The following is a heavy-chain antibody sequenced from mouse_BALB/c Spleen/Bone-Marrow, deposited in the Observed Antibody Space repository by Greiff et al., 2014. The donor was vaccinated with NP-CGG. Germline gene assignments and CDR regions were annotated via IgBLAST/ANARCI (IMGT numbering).Heavy chain of an antibody. V-gene: IGHV1S41*01. CDR1: GYTFTSYW. D-gene: IGHD1-1*01. J-gene: IGHJ3*01. Sequence: DLVKPGASVKLSCKASGYTFTSYWINWIKQRPGQGLEWIGRIPPGSGTTYYNEMFKGKATLTVDTSSTTAYIQLSSLSSEDSAVYCCARGSYYYGSSSHWFAYWGQGTLVTVSA. CDR3: ARGSYYYGSSSHWFAY. CDR2: IPPGSGTT.